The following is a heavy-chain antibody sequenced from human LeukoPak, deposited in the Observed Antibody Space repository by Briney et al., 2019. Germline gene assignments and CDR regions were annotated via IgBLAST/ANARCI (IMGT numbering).Heavy chain of an antibody. V-gene: IGHV4-39*07. Sequence: SETLSLTCSVSGGSISLSYYYWGWIRQPPGKALEWIGSVYYSGTTSYNPSLKSRVTISVDTSKNQFSLKLSSVTAADTAVHYCARDDGYNYYFDYWGQGTLVTVSS. CDR2: VYYSGTT. J-gene: IGHJ4*02. CDR3: ARDDGYNYYFDY. D-gene: IGHD5-24*01. CDR1: GGSISLSYYY.